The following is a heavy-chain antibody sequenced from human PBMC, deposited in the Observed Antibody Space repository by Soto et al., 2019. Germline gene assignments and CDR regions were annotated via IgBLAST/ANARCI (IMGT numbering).Heavy chain of an antibody. CDR2: IYYSGST. CDR1: GGSISSGGYY. V-gene: IGHV4-31*03. D-gene: IGHD3-22*01. J-gene: IGHJ4*02. Sequence: QVQLQESGPGLVKPSQTLSLTCTVSGGSISSGGYYWSWIRQHPGKGLEWIGYIYYSGSTYYNPSLKSRVSISVDTSKNQFSLKLSSVTAADTAVYYCARLGYDSSGYYLVDYWGQGTLVTVSS. CDR3: ARLGYDSSGYYLVDY.